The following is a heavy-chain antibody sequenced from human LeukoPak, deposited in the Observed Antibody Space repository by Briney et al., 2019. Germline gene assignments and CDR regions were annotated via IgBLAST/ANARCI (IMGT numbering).Heavy chain of an antibody. V-gene: IGHV3-21*01. J-gene: IGHJ4*02. CDR3: AIGPGYFGPRFDY. D-gene: IGHD3-9*01. CDR1: GSPFSTTT. Sequence: GGSLSSSGQAPGSPFSTTTMTRARQAPGKGWEWVSSISSCISYICYAVSVKGRFTISRDNAKNSLYLQMHSLRAEDTAVYYCAIGPGYFGPRFDYCGQGTLVTVSS. CDR2: ISSCISYI.